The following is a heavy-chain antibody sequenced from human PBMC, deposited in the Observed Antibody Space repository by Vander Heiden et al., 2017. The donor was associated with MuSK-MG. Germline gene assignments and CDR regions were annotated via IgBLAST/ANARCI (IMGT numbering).Heavy chain of an antibody. V-gene: IGHV3-53*02. Sequence: EVQLVETGGGLIPPGGSLRLSCAASGFTVSSNYMSWVRPAPGRGREWVSVIYSGGSTYYADTVKGRFTISRDNSKNTLYLQMNSLRAEDTAVYYCARERGEVRFLEGGYYYYRDVWGKGTTGTVS. CDR2: IYSGGST. CDR1: GFTVSSNY. CDR3: ARERGEVRFLEGGYYYYRDV. J-gene: IGHJ6*03. D-gene: IGHD3-3*01.